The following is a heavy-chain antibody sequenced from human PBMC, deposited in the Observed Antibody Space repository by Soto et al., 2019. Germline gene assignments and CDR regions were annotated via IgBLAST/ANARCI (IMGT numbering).Heavy chain of an antibody. V-gene: IGHV1-69*01. CDR3: ARGGDATYYTAGSPPNY. CDR2: IIPIFGTT. J-gene: IGHJ4*02. Sequence: QVQLVQAGAEVKEPGSSVKVSCRASGGTSSGYTISWVRLAPGQGLEWVGGIIPIFGTTAYAQKFQDRVTITADESTCAVYMELSSLTSAETSVYYCARGGDATYYTAGSPPNYWGQGTLVTVSS. CDR1: GGTSSGYT. D-gene: IGHD3-10*01.